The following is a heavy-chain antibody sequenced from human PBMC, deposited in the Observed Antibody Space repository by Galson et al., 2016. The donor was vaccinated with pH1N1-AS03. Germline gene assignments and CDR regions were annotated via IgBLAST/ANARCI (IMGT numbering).Heavy chain of an antibody. CDR2: ISTAGITT. CDR1: GFTFDYFY. V-gene: IGHV3-11*01. Sequence: LRLSCAASGFTFDYFYMSWIRQAPGKGLEWISFISTAGITTHYADSGKGRFTISRDNANNSIYLEMTSLRPEDTAIYYRARNWNYFNLWGQGVLVTVSS. J-gene: IGHJ4*02. CDR3: ARNWNYFNL. D-gene: IGHD1-1*01.